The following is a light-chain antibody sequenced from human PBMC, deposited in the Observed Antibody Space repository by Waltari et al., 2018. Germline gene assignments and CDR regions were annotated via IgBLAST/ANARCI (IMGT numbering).Light chain of an antibody. Sequence: EIVMTQSPATLSVSPGERVTLSCRASQSVSSYLAWYQQKHCQAPRLLIYGASTRATGIPARMSGSGSGTEFTLTISSLQSEDFALYYCQQYNHWPPAFGPGTKVDIK. V-gene: IGKV3-15*01. CDR1: QSVSSY. CDR2: GAS. CDR3: QQYNHWPPA. J-gene: IGKJ3*01.